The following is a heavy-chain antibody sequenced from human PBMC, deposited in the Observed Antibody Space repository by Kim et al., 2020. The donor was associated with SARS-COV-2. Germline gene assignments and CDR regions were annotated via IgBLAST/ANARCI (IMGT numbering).Heavy chain of an antibody. CDR3: ARIGCSSTSCYQLDY. D-gene: IGHD2-2*01. CDR1: GGSISRYY. CDR2: IYYSGST. V-gene: IGHV4-59*01. J-gene: IGHJ4*02. Sequence: SETLSLTCTVSGGSISRYYWSWIRQPPGKGLEWIGYIYYSGSTNYNPSLKSRVTISVDTSKNQFSLKLSSVTAADTAVYYCARIGCSSTSCYQLDYWGQGTLVTVSS.